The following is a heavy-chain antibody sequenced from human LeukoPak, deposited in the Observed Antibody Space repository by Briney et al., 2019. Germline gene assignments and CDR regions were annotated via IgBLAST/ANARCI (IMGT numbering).Heavy chain of an antibody. CDR3: ARESGSEPFDY. J-gene: IGHJ4*02. D-gene: IGHD1-26*01. CDR2: IIPLVDGT. Sequence: WMGRIIPLVDGTHYAQKFQGRVTITADKSTATAYMEVSSLTSEDTAVYFCARESGSEPFDYWGQGTLVTVSS. V-gene: IGHV1-69*04.